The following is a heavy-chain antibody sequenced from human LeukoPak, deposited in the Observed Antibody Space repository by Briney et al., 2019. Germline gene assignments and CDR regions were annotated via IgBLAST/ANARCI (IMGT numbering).Heavy chain of an antibody. D-gene: IGHD3-3*01. V-gene: IGHV3-48*01. CDR3: ARGGITIFGVVPYDY. CDR2: ISSSSSTI. Sequence: GGSLRLSSAASGFTFSSYSMNWVRQAPGKRLEGVSYISSSSSTIFYADPVKGRFTISRDNAKNSLYLQMNGLRAEDTAVYFCARGGITIFGVVPYDYWGQRTLVTVSS. CDR1: GFTFSSYS. J-gene: IGHJ4*02.